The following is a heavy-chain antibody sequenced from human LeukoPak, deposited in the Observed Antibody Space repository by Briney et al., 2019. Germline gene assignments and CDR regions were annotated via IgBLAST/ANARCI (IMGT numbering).Heavy chain of an antibody. Sequence: ASVKVSCKVSGYTLTELSMHWVRQAPGKGLEWMGGFDPEDGETIYAQKFQGRVTMTEDTSTDTAYMELSSLRSEDTAVCYCATDLFGTAAFDIWGQGTMVTVSS. CDR3: ATDLFGTAAFDI. D-gene: IGHD3-3*01. CDR1: GYTLTELS. V-gene: IGHV1-24*01. J-gene: IGHJ3*02. CDR2: FDPEDGET.